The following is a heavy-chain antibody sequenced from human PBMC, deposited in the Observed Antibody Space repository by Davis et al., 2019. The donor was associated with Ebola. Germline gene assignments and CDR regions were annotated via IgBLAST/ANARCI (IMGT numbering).Heavy chain of an antibody. V-gene: IGHV3-30-3*01. Sequence: PGGSLRLSCAASGFTFSSYAMHWVRQAPGKGLEWVAVISYDGSNKYYADSVKGRFTIPRDNSKNTLYLQMNSLRAEDTAVYYCAREIVEMATILWTNFDYWGQGTLVTVSS. CDR1: GFTFSSYA. CDR2: ISYDGSNK. CDR3: AREIVEMATILWTNFDY. J-gene: IGHJ4*02. D-gene: IGHD5-24*01.